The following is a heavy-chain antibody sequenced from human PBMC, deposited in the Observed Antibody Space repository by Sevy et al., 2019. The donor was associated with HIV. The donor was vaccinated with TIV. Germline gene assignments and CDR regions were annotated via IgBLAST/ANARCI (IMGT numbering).Heavy chain of an antibody. Sequence: ESLKISCKGSGYTFSNYWIGWVRQMPGKGLEWMGVIYPGDSVTRYSPSFQGQVTMSADKSTSTAYLQWSSLKTSDTAIYYCARYPIVVVPAAEYYFDYWGQGTLVTISS. D-gene: IGHD2-2*01. CDR1: GYTFSNYW. CDR2: IYPGDSVT. CDR3: ARYPIVVVPAAEYYFDY. V-gene: IGHV5-51*01. J-gene: IGHJ4*02.